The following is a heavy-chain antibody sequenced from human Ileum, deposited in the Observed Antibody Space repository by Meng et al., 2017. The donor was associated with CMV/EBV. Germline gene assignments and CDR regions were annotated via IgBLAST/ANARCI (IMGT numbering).Heavy chain of an antibody. CDR2: FGPEDGET. D-gene: IGHD3-22*01. CDR3: AAEVVDNNSGYYSFDY. Sequence: QVQLVQSGAEVKKPEASVKVLCKVSGYTRSDLSMHWVRQAPGKGLEWMGGFGPEDGETIYAQNFQGRVTMSEDTSTDTVYMELSSLRSEDTAVYYCAAEVVDNNSGYYSFDYWGQGTLVTVSS. J-gene: IGHJ4*02. V-gene: IGHV1-24*01. CDR1: GYTRSDLS.